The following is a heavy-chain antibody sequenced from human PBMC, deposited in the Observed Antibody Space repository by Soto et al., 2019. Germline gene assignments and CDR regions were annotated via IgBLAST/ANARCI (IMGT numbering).Heavy chain of an antibody. Sequence: QVQLVQSGAEVKKPGASVKVSCKASGYTFTSYGISWVRQAPGQGLEWMGWISAYNGNTNYAQKLQGRVTMTTDTSTSTAYMELRSLRSDDTAVYYWARDLRRFLEWLLDLDAFDIWGQGTMVTVSS. D-gene: IGHD3-3*01. V-gene: IGHV1-18*01. CDR3: ARDLRRFLEWLLDLDAFDI. CDR1: GYTFTSYG. CDR2: ISAYNGNT. J-gene: IGHJ3*02.